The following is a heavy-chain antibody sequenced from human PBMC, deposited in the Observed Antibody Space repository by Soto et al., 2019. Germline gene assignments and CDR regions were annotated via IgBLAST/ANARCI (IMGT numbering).Heavy chain of an antibody. D-gene: IGHD5-12*01. Sequence: GGSLRLSCAASGFAFNDYSTTWVRQPPGKGLEWVSSITPNSGEKHYPDSLAGRFTISRDNSITTVYMELSRLRSDDTAVYFCAKDSMSGYDYHSFDFWGQGALVTVSS. CDR1: GFAFNDYS. V-gene: IGHV3-23*01. J-gene: IGHJ4*02. CDR2: ITPNSGEK. CDR3: AKDSMSGYDYHSFDF.